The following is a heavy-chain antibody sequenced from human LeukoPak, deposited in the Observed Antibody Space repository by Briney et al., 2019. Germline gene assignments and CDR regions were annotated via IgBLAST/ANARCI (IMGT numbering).Heavy chain of an antibody. CDR3: ARPDSSGYPYWYFDL. J-gene: IGHJ2*01. V-gene: IGHV4-39*01. Sequence: SETLSLTCTVSGGSISSSSYYWGWIRQPPGKGLEWIGSIYYSGSTYYNPSLKSRVTISVDTSKNQFSLKLSSVTAADTAVYYCARPDSSGYPYWYFDLWGRGTLVTVSS. D-gene: IGHD3-22*01. CDR2: IYYSGST. CDR1: GGSISSSSYY.